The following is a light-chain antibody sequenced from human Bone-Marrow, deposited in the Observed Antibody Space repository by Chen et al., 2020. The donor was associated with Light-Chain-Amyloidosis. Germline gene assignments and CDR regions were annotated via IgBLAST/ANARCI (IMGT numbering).Light chain of an antibody. V-gene: IGLV3-25*03. Sequence: SYELTQQPSVSGSPGQTARITCSGDDLPTKYAHWYQHMPGQAPVLVIHRDTERPSVISGRFSGSSSGITSTLTNSGVQTEDEVDHRCQSANGRGAYEVRFGEGTKLTVL. J-gene: IGLJ2*01. CDR3: QSANGRGAYEVR. CDR1: DLPTKY. CDR2: RDT.